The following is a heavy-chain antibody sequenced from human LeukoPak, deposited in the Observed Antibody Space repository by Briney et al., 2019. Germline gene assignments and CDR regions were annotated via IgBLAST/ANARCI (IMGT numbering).Heavy chain of an antibody. CDR2: IIPILGIA. V-gene: IGHV1-69*04. J-gene: IGHJ4*02. CDR3: ATSRYYYDSSGYYYVY. Sequence: ASVKVSCKASGGTFSSYAISWVRQAPGQGLEWMGRIIPILGIANYAQKFQGRVTITADKSTSTAYMELSSLRSEDTAVYYCATSRYYYDSSGYYYVYWGQGTLVTVSS. CDR1: GGTFSSYA. D-gene: IGHD3-22*01.